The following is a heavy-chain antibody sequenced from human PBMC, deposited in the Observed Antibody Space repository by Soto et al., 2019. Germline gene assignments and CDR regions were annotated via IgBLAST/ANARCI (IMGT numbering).Heavy chain of an antibody. J-gene: IGHJ3*01. Sequence: QVQLVESGGGVVQPGRSLRLSFAASGLPFITYAMHWVRKPPAKGLEWGAVISYGGINKYYADSVKGRFTVSRDNAKNTLYLQMNSLRAEDTAVYYCVRGDKGGFDLWGQGTTVTVSS. CDR3: VRGDKGGFDL. CDR2: ISYGGINK. V-gene: IGHV3-30-3*01. CDR1: GLPFITYA. D-gene: IGHD2-21*02.